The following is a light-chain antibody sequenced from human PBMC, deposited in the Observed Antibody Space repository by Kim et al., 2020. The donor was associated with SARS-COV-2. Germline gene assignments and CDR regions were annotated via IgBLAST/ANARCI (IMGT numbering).Light chain of an antibody. CDR1: KCGEKY. CDR3: QAWDSSNWV. CDR2: QDS. J-gene: IGLJ3*02. V-gene: IGLV3-1*01. Sequence: SQSPGLTASITCSEVKCGEKYACWYQQKPAQSRVRVIDQDSKRPSVIPERFSGSNSENTATLTISGTQAMDEAYYCCQAWDSSNWVFGGGTQLAVL.